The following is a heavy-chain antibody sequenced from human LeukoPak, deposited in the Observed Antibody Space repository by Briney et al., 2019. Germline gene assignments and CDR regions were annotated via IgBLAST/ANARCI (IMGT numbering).Heavy chain of an antibody. Sequence: HSETLSLTCTVSGGSISSYYWSWISRPPGKGLEWIGYIYYRGSTTSNPSLESRVTISVDTSKNQFSLKLCSVTAADTAVYHCARTAVADNWFDPRGQGTLVTVSS. CDR2: IYYRGST. CDR1: GGSISSYY. J-gene: IGHJ5*02. V-gene: IGHV4-59*01. CDR3: ARTAVADNWFDP. D-gene: IGHD6-19*01.